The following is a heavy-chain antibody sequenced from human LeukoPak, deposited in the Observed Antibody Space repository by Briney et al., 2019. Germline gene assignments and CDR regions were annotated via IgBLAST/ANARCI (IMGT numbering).Heavy chain of an antibody. J-gene: IGHJ4*02. V-gene: IGHV4-30-2*01. D-gene: IGHD4-17*01. Sequence: PSQTLSLTCAVSGGSISSGGYSWSWIRQPPGKGLEWIGYIYHSGSTYYNPSLKSRVTISVDTSKNQFSLKLSSVTAADTAVYYCARDRGYGDYADYFDYWGQGTLVTVSS. CDR1: GGSISSGGYS. CDR3: ARDRGYGDYADYFDY. CDR2: IYHSGST.